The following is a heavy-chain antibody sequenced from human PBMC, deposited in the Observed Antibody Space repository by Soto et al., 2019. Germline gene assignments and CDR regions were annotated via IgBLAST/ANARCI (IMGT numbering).Heavy chain of an antibody. CDR2: IYFSGSA. CDR1: GGSIITSDYY. J-gene: IGHJ5*02. CDR3: ARSDYCSSTSCYTGGGWFAP. Sequence: SETLSLTCTVSGGSIITSDYYWGWIRQPPGKGLEWIGTIYFSGSAYSNPSLKSRVTISVDTSKNQFSLNLSSVTAADTAVYYCARSDYCSSTSCYTGGGWFAPWGQGTLVTVSS. D-gene: IGHD2-2*02. V-gene: IGHV4-39*01.